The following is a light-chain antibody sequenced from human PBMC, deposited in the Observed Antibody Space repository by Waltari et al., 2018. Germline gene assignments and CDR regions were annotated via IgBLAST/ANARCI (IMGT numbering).Light chain of an antibody. CDR2: GAS. Sequence: DIQMTQSPPSLSASVGDRVTITCRATQSISTSLNWYQKKPGKAPNLLIYGASSLERGVPSRFSGSGSGTDFTLTISSLHPEDFATYYCQQSYTTPFTFGPGTKVDLK. CDR3: QQSYTTPFT. J-gene: IGKJ3*01. CDR1: QSISTS. V-gene: IGKV1-39*01.